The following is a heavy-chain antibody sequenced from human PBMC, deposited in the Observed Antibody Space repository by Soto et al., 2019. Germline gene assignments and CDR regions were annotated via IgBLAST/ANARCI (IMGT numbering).Heavy chain of an antibody. Sequence: SGPTLVNPTQTLTLTCTFSGFSLSTSGVGVGWIRQPPGKALEWLVVIYWDDDKRYSPALKSRLTITRDTPKNKVVLTMTNMDPVDTATYYCAHRLAYGSGSDYFDYWGQGTLVTVSS. J-gene: IGHJ4*02. D-gene: IGHD3-10*01. CDR3: AHRLAYGSGSDYFDY. V-gene: IGHV2-5*02. CDR1: GFSLSTSGVG. CDR2: IYWDDDK.